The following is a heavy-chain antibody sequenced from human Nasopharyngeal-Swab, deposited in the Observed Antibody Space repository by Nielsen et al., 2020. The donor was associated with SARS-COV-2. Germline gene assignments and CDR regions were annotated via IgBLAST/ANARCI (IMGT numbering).Heavy chain of an antibody. J-gene: IGHJ6*02. CDR1: GFTFSSYE. D-gene: IGHD1-7*01. Sequence: GESLKISCAASGFTFSSYEMNWVRQAPGKGLEWVSYISSSGSTRYYADSVKGRFTISRDNAKNSLYLQMNSLRAEDTAVYYCARVGLGYNWNYFDPYYYYGMDVWGQGTTVTVSS. V-gene: IGHV3-48*03. CDR3: ARVGLGYNWNYFDPYYYYGMDV. CDR2: ISSSGSTR.